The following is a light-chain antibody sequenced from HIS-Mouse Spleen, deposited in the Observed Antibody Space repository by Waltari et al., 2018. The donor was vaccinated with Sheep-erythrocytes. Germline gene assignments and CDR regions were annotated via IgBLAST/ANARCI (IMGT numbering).Light chain of an antibody. V-gene: IGLV2-8*01. CDR2: EVS. Sequence: QSALTQPPSASGSPGQSVTISCPGTSSDLGGYTYVSWYQQHPGKAPKLMIYEVSKRPSGVPDRFSGSKSGNTASLTVSGLQAEDEADYYCSSYAGSNNYVFGTGTKVTVL. J-gene: IGLJ1*01. CDR3: SSYAGSNNYV. CDR1: SSDLGGYTY.